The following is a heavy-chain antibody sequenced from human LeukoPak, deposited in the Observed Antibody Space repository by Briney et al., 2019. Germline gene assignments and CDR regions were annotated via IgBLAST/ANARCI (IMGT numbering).Heavy chain of an antibody. J-gene: IGHJ4*02. Sequence: GGSLRLSCAASGFTFSSYSMNWVRQAPGKGLEWVSSISSSSSYIYYADSVKGRFTISRDNAKNSLYLQMNSLRAEDTAVFYCATNDSGASDYWGQGTLVTVSS. CDR1: GFTFSSYS. V-gene: IGHV3-21*01. CDR3: ATNDSGASDY. D-gene: IGHD4-17*01. CDR2: ISSSSSYI.